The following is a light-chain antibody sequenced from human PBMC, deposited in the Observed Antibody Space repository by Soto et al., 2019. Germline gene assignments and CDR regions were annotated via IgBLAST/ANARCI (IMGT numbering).Light chain of an antibody. J-gene: IGLJ1*01. CDR3: RSYRSSSTLYV. CDR1: SSDVGGYNY. V-gene: IGLV2-14*01. Sequence: QSALTQPASVSGSPGQSITISCTGTSSDVGGYNYVSWYQQHPGKAPKLMIYDVSNRPSGVSNRFFGSKSGNTASLTISGLQAEDEADYYCRSYRSSSTLYVFGTGTKVTVL. CDR2: DVS.